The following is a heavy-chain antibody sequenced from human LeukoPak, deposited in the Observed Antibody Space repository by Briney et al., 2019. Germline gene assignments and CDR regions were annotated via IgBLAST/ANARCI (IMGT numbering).Heavy chain of an antibody. D-gene: IGHD3-22*01. J-gene: IGHJ4*02. CDR1: GGAFRNCA. CDR3: ARAYYYDSTGPFDS. V-gene: IGHV1-69*13. Sequence: GASVKVSCKASGGAFRNCAISWVRQAPGQGLEWMGGIIPHFGTAKYAQKFQGRVTITADESTSTAYMELTSLRSEDTAVYYCARAYYYDSTGPFDSWGQGTLVTVSS. CDR2: IIPHFGTA.